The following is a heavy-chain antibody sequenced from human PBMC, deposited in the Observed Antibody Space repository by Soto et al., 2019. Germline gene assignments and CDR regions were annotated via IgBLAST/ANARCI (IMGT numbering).Heavy chain of an antibody. CDR1: GFTFSSYG. D-gene: IGHD5-12*01. V-gene: IGHV3-30*18. CDR3: AKGGDGYNPPTDY. J-gene: IGHJ4*02. CDR2: ISYDGSNK. Sequence: GGSLRLSCAASGFTFSSYGMHWVRQAPGKGLEWVAVISYDGSNKYYADSVKGRFTISRDNSKNTLYLQMNSLRAEDTAVYYCAKGGDGYNPPTDYWGQGTLVTVSS.